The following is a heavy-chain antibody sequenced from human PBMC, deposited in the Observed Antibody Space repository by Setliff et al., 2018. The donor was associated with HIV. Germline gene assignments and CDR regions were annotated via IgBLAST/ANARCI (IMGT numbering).Heavy chain of an antibody. J-gene: IGHJ6*03. CDR1: GYSFTSYY. D-gene: IGHD5-12*01. Sequence: ASVKVSCKASGYSFTSYYIHGVRQAPGQGLEWMGIINPSGGSTSYAQKFQGRVTMTRDTSTSTVYMELSSLRSEDTAVYNCARGYPSSPYYYYMDAWGKGTMVTVSS. V-gene: IGHV1-46*01. CDR3: ARGYPSSPYYYYMDA. CDR2: INPSGGST.